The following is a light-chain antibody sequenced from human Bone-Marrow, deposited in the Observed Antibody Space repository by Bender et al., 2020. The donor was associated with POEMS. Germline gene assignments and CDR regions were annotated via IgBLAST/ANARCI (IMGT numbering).Light chain of an antibody. V-gene: IGLV3-21*02. Sequence: SFELTQPPSVSVSPGQTARITCFGETLSKVYGYWYQQKPGQSPVLVVYDTRDRPPGTPERFSGSNAWNTATLTINSVEAGDEADYYCQVWDGSGLWVFGGGTRLTVL. CDR2: DTR. CDR1: LSKVYG. J-gene: IGLJ3*02. CDR3: QVWDGSGLWV.